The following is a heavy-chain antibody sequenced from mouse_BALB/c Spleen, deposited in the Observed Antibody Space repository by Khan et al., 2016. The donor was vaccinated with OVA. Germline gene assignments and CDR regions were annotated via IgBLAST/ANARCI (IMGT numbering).Heavy chain of an antibody. CDR2: ISYSGST. J-gene: IGHJ4*01. Sequence: EVQLQESGPGLVKPSQSLSLTCTVTGYSITSDYAWNWIRQFPGNKLEWMGYISYSGSTTYNPSLKSRISITRDKSKDQFFLQLKSVPSEDTATYYCASELGRYYALDYWGQGTSVTVSS. CDR3: ASELGRYYALDY. V-gene: IGHV3-2*02. CDR1: GYSITSDYA. D-gene: IGHD4-1*01.